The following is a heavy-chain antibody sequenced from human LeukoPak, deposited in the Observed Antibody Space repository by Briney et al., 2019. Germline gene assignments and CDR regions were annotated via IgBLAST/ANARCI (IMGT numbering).Heavy chain of an antibody. CDR3: ARLVVSSWYHEVLLGRDY. J-gene: IGHJ4*02. V-gene: IGHV4-39*01. D-gene: IGHD6-13*01. Sequence: PSETLSLTCTVSGGSISSRPYCWAWIRQPPGKGLEWLGSFYYSGSTYYKPSLKSRVTISVDTSKNQISLKLSSVTAADTAVYYCARLVVSSWYHEVLLGRDYWGQGTLVTVSS. CDR2: FYYSGST. CDR1: GGSISSRPYC.